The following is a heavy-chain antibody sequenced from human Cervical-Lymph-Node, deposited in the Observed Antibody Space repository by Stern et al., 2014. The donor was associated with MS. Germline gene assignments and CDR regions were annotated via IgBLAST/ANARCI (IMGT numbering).Heavy chain of an antibody. J-gene: IGHJ4*02. Sequence: QLQLQESGPGLVKPSQTLSLTCTVSGDSIGSAGYYWTWVRPHPGQGLEWIGFIYHSGTTYYDPSLKSRLTISLDTSKNQFSLRLSSVTAADTAVYYCARAPTTVTVLDFWGQGTLVTVSS. V-gene: IGHV4-31*03. D-gene: IGHD4-17*01. CDR2: IYHSGTT. CDR3: ARAPTTVTVLDF. CDR1: GDSIGSAGYY.